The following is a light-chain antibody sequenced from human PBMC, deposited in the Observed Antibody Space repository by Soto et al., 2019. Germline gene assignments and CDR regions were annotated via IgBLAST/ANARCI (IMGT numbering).Light chain of an antibody. V-gene: IGLV2-14*01. CDR1: RSDVGGNNF. J-gene: IGLJ1*01. Sequence: QSVLTQPASVSGSPGQSITISCTGTRSDVGGNNFVSWYQQHPGKAPKVMIYDVSNRPSGVSNRFSGSKSGNTASLIISWLQAEDEADYYCSSYTSSSTYVFGTGTKVTVL. CDR3: SSYTSSSTYV. CDR2: DVS.